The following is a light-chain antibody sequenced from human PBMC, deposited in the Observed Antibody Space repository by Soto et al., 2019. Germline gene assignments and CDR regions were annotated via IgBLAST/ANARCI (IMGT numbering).Light chain of an antibody. J-gene: IGLJ3*02. CDR1: NIGSKS. CDR3: QVWDSSSDHPEV. CDR2: DDS. Sequence: SYELTQPPSVSVAPGQTARITCGGNNIGSKSVHWYQQKPGQAPVLVVYDDSDRPSWIPERFSGSNSGNTATLTISRVEAGDEADYYCQVWDSSSDHPEVFGGGTKLTVL. V-gene: IGLV3-21*02.